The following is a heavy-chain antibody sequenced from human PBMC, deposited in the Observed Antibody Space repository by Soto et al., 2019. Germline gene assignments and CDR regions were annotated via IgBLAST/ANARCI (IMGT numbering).Heavy chain of an antibody. CDR3: ARDSHNRPDVYYGMDV. CDR2: INPNSGGT. D-gene: IGHD1-20*01. J-gene: IGHJ6*02. CDR1: GYTFTGYY. Sequence: QVQLVQSGAEVKKPGASVKVSCKASGYTFTGYYMHWVRQAPGQGLEWMGWINPNSGGTNYAQKFQGRVTMTRDTSISTSYMELSRLRSDDTAVYYCARDSHNRPDVYYGMDVWGQGTTVTVSS. V-gene: IGHV1-2*02.